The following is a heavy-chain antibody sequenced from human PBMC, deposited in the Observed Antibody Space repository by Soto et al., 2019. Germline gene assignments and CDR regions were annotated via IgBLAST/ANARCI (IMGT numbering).Heavy chain of an antibody. J-gene: IGHJ4*02. Sequence: SETLSLTCTVSWVSMISYYWSWIRQPAGKGLEWIGRIYTTGSNHYNPSLKSRVTLSIDMSKNQFSLKLKSVTAADTALYYCARELNSIYDILTGHFEHWGQGTLVTVSS. CDR1: WVSMISYY. CDR2: IYTTGSN. CDR3: ARELNSIYDILTGHFEH. D-gene: IGHD3-9*01. V-gene: IGHV4-4*07.